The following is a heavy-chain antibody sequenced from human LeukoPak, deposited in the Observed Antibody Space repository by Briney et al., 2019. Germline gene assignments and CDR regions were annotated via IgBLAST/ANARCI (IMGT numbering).Heavy chain of an antibody. D-gene: IGHD4/OR15-4a*01. V-gene: IGHV4-59*01. CDR1: GGSISSYY. CDR2: IYYTGYT. J-gene: IGHJ5*02. CDR3: VRGPYGASISKWFDP. Sequence: SETLSLTCTVSGGSISSYYWSWIRQPPGKGLEWIGYIYYTGYTNYNPSLKSRVTISVGTSKKQFSLKLNSVTAADTAVYYCVRGPYGASISKWFDPWGQGTQVIVSP.